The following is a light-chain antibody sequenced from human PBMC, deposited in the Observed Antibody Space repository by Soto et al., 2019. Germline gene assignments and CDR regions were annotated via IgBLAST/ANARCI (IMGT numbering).Light chain of an antibody. CDR3: SSYAGSNKAV. V-gene: IGLV2-8*01. J-gene: IGLJ3*02. CDR1: SSDVGGYNY. Sequence: QSVLTQPPSASGSPGQSVTISCTGTSSDVGGYNYVSWYQQHPDKAPKLMIYEVSKRPSGVPDRFSGSKSGNTASLTVSGLQAEDEADYYCSSYAGSNKAVFGGGTKLTVL. CDR2: EVS.